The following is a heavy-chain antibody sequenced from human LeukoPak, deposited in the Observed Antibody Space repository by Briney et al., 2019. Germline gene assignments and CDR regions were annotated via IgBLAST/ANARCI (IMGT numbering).Heavy chain of an antibody. CDR3: ARDPHCDTTTCLSYFDY. CDR2: ISNNGGST. Sequence: TGGSLRLSCAASGFPFGSYAMHWVRQAPGKGLELVSTISNNGGSTYFANSVKGRFTISRDNSKNTLFLQMGSLRPEDMAVYYCARDPHCDTTTCLSYFDYWGRGTLVTVSS. V-gene: IGHV3-64*01. D-gene: IGHD2-2*01. CDR1: GFPFGSYA. J-gene: IGHJ4*02.